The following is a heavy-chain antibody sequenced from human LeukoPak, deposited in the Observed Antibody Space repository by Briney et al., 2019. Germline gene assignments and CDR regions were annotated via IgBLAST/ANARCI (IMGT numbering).Heavy chain of an antibody. D-gene: IGHD1-26*01. V-gene: IGHV1-2*02. CDR1: GYTFTSYY. CDR3: ARDHGRWELFNHY. Sequence: GASVKVSCKASGYTFTSYYMHWVRQAPGQGLEWMGWINPNSGGTNYAQKFQGRVTMTRDTSISTAYMELSRLRSDDTAVYYCARDHGRWELFNHYWGQGTLVTVSS. J-gene: IGHJ4*02. CDR2: INPNSGGT.